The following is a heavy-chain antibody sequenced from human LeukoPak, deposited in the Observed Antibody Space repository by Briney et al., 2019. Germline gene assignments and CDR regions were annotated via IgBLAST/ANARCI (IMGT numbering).Heavy chain of an antibody. CDR3: ARAPSEIGGYYPEYFRH. V-gene: IGHV3-74*01. Sequence: GGSLRLSCAASGFTFSSYWMHWVRQAPGKGLVWVSRIKSDGKTNYADSVKGRFTISRDNAKNTVSLQMNSRRAEDTGVYYCARAPSEIGGYYPEYFRHWGQGTLVTVSS. D-gene: IGHD3-22*01. J-gene: IGHJ1*01. CDR2: IKSDGKT. CDR1: GFTFSSYW.